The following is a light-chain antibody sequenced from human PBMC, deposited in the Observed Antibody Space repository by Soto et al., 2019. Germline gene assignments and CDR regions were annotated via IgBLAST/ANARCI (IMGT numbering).Light chain of an antibody. CDR2: GAT. J-gene: IGKJ1*01. CDR1: QSVTDNY. CDR3: QQYGNPPT. V-gene: IGKV3-20*01. Sequence: EIVLTQSPATLSLSPGERASLSCRASQSVTDNYVAWYQQKPGQAPRLLIHGATFRATAVPDRFSGSGSGTDFTLTISSREPEDFAVYHCQQYGNPPTFGQGTKVEIK.